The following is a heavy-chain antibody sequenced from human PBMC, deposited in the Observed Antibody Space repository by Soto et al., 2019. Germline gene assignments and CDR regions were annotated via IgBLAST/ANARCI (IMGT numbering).Heavy chain of an antibody. Sequence: ASVKVSCKASGYTFTGYYMHWVRQAPGQGLEWMGWINPNSGGTNYAQKFQGWVTMTRDTSISTAYMELSRLRSDDTAVYYCARDGTYDYIWGSYRYFDYWGQGTLVTVSS. V-gene: IGHV1-2*04. CDR2: INPNSGGT. CDR3: ARDGTYDYIWGSYRYFDY. J-gene: IGHJ4*02. D-gene: IGHD3-16*02. CDR1: GYTFTGYY.